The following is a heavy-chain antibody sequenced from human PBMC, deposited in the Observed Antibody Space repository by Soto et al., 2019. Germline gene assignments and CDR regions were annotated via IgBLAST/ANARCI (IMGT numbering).Heavy chain of an antibody. Sequence: YGWSRIRKKQGKGLEWIGYIYYSGSTNYNPSLKSRVTISVDTSKNQFSLKLSSVTAADTAVYYCARRGSSGWYVHKDWFDPWGQGTLVTVSS. CDR3: ARRGSSGWYVHKDWFDP. D-gene: IGHD6-19*01. J-gene: IGHJ5*02. V-gene: IGHV4-59*08. CDR2: IYYSGST. CDR1: YG.